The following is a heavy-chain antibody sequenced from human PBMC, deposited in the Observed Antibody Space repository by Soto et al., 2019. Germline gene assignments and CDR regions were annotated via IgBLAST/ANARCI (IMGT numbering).Heavy chain of an antibody. V-gene: IGHV3-23*01. D-gene: IGHD6-19*01. J-gene: IGHJ4*02. CDR3: AKDERGSSGPTGY. Sequence: EVQLLESGGGLVQPGGSLRLSCAASGFTFSSYAMSWVRQAPGKGLEWVSAISGSGGSTYYADPVKGRFTISRNNSKNTLYLQMNSLRAEDTAVYYCAKDERGSSGPTGYWGQGTLVTVSS. CDR1: GFTFSSYA. CDR2: ISGSGGST.